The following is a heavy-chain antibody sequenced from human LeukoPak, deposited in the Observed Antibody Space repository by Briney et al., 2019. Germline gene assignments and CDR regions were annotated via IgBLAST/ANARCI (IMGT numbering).Heavy chain of an antibody. J-gene: IGHJ4*02. CDR2: IYSGGST. Sequence: TGGSLRLSCAASGFTVSSNYVSWVRQAPGKGLEWVSLIYSGGSTYYADSVKGRFTISRDISKNTLYLQINSLRAEDTALYYCARGGWGTYDPGNLDFWGQGTLVTVSS. D-gene: IGHD6-19*01. CDR1: GFTVSSNY. CDR3: ARGGWGTYDPGNLDF. V-gene: IGHV3-53*01.